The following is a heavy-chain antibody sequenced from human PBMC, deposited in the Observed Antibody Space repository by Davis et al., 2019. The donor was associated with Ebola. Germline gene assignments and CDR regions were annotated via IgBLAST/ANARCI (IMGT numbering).Heavy chain of an antibody. CDR2: ISCDGSNK. Sequence: GESLKISCAASGFTFSSYAMHWVRQAPGKGLEWVAVISCDGSNKYYADSVKGRFTISRDNSKNTLYVQMNSLRAEDAAVYYCARESDQYSSGFDYWGQGALVTVSS. CDR1: GFTFSSYA. CDR3: ARESDQYSSGFDY. J-gene: IGHJ4*02. D-gene: IGHD3-22*01. V-gene: IGHV3-30-3*01.